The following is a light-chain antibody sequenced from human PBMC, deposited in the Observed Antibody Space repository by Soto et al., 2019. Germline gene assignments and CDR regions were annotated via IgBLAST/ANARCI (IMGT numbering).Light chain of an antibody. V-gene: IGLV2-14*01. CDR1: SRDVGAFNF. J-gene: IGLJ1*01. Sequence: QSVLTQPASVSGSPGQSITISCTGTSRDVGAFNFVSWYQHHTGKAPKLIIYEVTNRPSGVSNRLSGSKSGTTYCLTILSLQAEDEAYCHCNSYPTISSLVFGTGTKV. CDR2: EVT. CDR3: NSYPTISSLV.